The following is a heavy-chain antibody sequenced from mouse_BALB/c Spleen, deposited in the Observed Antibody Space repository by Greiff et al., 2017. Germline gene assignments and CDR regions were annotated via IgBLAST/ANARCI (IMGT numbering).Heavy chain of an antibody. D-gene: IGHD2-2*01. V-gene: IGHV14-1*02. CDR2: IDPENGNT. J-gene: IGHJ4*01. CDR1: GFNIKDYY. CDR3: APYGYGYAMDY. Sequence: EVQLQESGAELVRPGALVKLSCKASGFNIKDYYMHWVKQRPEQGLEWIGWIDPENGNTIYDPKFQGKASITADTSSNTAYLQLSSLTSEDTAVYYCAPYGYGYAMDYWGQGTSVTVSS.